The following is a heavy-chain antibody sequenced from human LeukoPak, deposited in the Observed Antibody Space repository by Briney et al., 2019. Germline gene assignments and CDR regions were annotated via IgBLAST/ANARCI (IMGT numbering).Heavy chain of an antibody. J-gene: IGHJ1*01. D-gene: IGHD3-22*01. CDR1: GFTFSSYS. V-gene: IGHV3-21*01. CDR3: ARVNLDYYDSSGYYPEYFQH. CDR2: ISSSSSYI. Sequence: GGSLRLSCAASGFTFSSYSMNWVRQAPGKGREWVSSISSSSSYIYYADSVKGRFTISRDNAKNSLYLQVNSLRAEDTAVYYCARVNLDYYDSSGYYPEYFQHWGQGTLVTVSS.